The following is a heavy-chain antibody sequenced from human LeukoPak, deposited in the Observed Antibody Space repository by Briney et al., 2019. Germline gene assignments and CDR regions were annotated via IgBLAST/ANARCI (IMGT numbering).Heavy chain of an antibody. Sequence: PGGALRLSCAASGFTFDDYGMSWVRQVPGKGLEWVSRINWNGSGAGYVDSVKGRFTISRDNAKNSLYLQMNSLKAEHTALFYCARYLRKLYGRGGDYYFYMDVWGKGTTVTVSS. J-gene: IGHJ6*03. CDR3: ARYLRKLYGRGGDYYFYMDV. V-gene: IGHV3-20*04. CDR2: INWNGSGA. CDR1: GFTFDDYG. D-gene: IGHD4-17*01.